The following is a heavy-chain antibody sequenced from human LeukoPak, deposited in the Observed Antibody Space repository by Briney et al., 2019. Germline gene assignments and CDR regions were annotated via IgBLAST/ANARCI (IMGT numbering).Heavy chain of an antibody. Sequence: ASVKVSCKASGYTFTSYDINWVRQATGQGLEWMGWMNPNSGNTGYAQKFQGRGTITRNTSISTAYMELSSLRSEDTAVYYCARGQRWLRFYYYFDYWGQGTLVTVSS. CDR3: ARGQRWLRFYYYFDY. CDR1: GYTFTSYD. D-gene: IGHD5-12*01. CDR2: MNPNSGNT. V-gene: IGHV1-8*03. J-gene: IGHJ4*02.